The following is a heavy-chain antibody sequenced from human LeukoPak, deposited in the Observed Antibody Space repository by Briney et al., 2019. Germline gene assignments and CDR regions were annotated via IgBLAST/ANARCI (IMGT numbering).Heavy chain of an antibody. V-gene: IGHV1-69*04. J-gene: IGHJ6*02. CDR2: IIPILGIA. D-gene: IGHD3-10*01. CDR3: ARDPYYYGSGTIYYYYGMDV. CDR1: GGTFSSYA. Sequence: SVKVSCKASGGTFSSYAISWVRQAPGQGLEWMGRIIPILGIANYAQKFQGRVTITAGKSTSTAYMELSSLRSEDTAVYYCARDPYYYGSGTIYYYYGMDVWGQGTTVTVSS.